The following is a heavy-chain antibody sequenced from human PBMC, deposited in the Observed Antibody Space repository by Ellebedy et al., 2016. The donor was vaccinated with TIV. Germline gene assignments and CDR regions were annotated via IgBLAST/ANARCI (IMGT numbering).Heavy chain of an antibody. CDR2: IYHSGST. V-gene: IGHV4-30-2*01. CDR1: GGSISSGGYS. D-gene: IGHD2-2*02. Sequence: SETLSLXCAVSGGSISSGGYSWSWIRQPPGKGLEWIGYIYHSGSTYYNPSLKSRVTISVDRSKNQFSLKLSSVTAADTAVYYCAARLGYCSSTSCYNYYYGMDVWGQGTLVTVSS. J-gene: IGHJ6*02. CDR3: AARLGYCSSTSCYNYYYGMDV.